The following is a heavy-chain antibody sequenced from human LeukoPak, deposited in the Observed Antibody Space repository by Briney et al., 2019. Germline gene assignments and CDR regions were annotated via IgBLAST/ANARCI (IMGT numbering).Heavy chain of an antibody. CDR3: AKARTMIVVIGY. CDR2: ISGSGGST. Sequence: GALRLSCAASGFTFSSYAMSWVRQAPGKGLEWVSAISGSGGSTYYADSVKGRFTISRDNSKNTLYLQMNSLRAEDTVVYYCAKARTMIVVIGYWGQGTLATVSS. CDR1: GFTFSSYA. J-gene: IGHJ4*02. D-gene: IGHD3-22*01. V-gene: IGHV3-23*01.